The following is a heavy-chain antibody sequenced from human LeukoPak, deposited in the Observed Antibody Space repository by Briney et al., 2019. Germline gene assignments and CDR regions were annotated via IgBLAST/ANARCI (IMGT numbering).Heavy chain of an antibody. D-gene: IGHD3-10*02. CDR3: ATMFGESSDFDH. CDR1: GGSISAYY. Sequence: SETLSLTCVVSGGSISAYYWNWIRQPAGKGLEWIGRLHSSGETTSNPSLMSRATMSLDTSSNHSSLNLTSVTAADTAIYYCATMFGESSDFDHWGQGTLVTVSS. V-gene: IGHV4-4*07. J-gene: IGHJ4*02. CDR2: LHSSGET.